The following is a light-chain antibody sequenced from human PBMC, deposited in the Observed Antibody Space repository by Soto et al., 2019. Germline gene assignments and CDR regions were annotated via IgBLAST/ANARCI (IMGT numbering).Light chain of an antibody. Sequence: QSALTQPPSASGSPGQSVTISCTGTSSDVGGYNFVAWYQQHPGKAPKLMISEVSKRPSGVPDRLSGSKSGNTASLTVSGLQAEDEADYYCSSYAGSNIFVFGTGTRSPS. CDR3: SSYAGSNIFV. CDR1: SSDVGGYNF. CDR2: EVS. J-gene: IGLJ1*01. V-gene: IGLV2-8*01.